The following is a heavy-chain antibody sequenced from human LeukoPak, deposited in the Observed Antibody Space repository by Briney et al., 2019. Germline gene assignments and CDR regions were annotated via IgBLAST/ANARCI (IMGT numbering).Heavy chain of an antibody. Sequence: GASVKVSCKASGYTFTSYGISWVRQAPGQGLEWMGWISAYNGNTNYAQKLQGRVTMTTDTSTSTAHMELRSLRSDDTAVYYCARADLGATTGGHYFDYWGQGTLVTVSS. CDR2: ISAYNGNT. D-gene: IGHD1-26*01. CDR3: ARADLGATTGGHYFDY. CDR1: GYTFTSYG. J-gene: IGHJ4*02. V-gene: IGHV1-18*01.